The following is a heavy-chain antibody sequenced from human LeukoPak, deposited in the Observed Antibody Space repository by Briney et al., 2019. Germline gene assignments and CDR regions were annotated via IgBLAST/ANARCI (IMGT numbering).Heavy chain of an antibody. CDR3: AATPSRITFGGVTAEEDY. Sequence: GGSLRLSCAASGFTFSSYWMSWVRQAPGKGLEWVANIKQDGSEKYYVDSVKGRFTISRDNAKNSLYLQMNSLRAEDTAVYYCAATPSRITFGGVTAEEDYWGQGTLVTVSS. CDR2: IKQDGSEK. V-gene: IGHV3-7*01. J-gene: IGHJ4*02. CDR1: GFTFSSYW. D-gene: IGHD3-16*01.